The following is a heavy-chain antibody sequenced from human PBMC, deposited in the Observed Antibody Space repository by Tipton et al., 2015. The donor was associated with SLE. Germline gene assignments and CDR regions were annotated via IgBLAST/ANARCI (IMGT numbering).Heavy chain of an antibody. D-gene: IGHD6-19*01. V-gene: IGHV4-4*07. CDR1: GGSISSYY. J-gene: IGHJ5*02. CDR2: IYTSGNT. CDR3: ARDVIAVAGLGWFDP. Sequence: TLSLTCTVSGGSISSYYWSWIRQPAGKGLELIGRIYTSGNTNYNPSLKSRVTMSLDTSKNQFSLKLSSVTAADTAVYYCARDVIAVAGLGWFDPWGQGTLVTVSS.